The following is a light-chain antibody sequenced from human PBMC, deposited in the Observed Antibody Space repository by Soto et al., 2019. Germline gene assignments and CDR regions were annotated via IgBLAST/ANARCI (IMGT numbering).Light chain of an antibody. CDR2: DAS. Sequence: EIVLTQSPATLSLSPGERATLSCRASQSVSIYLAWYQQRPGQAPRLLIYDASNRATGIPARFSGSGSGTDFTLTISRLEPEDFALYYCQQYGSSAPITFGQGTRLEIK. J-gene: IGKJ5*01. CDR3: QQYGSSAPIT. CDR1: QSVSIY. V-gene: IGKV3-20*01.